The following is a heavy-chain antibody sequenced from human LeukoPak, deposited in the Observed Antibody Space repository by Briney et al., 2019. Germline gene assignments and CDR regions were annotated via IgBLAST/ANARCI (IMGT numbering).Heavy chain of an antibody. CDR2: INAGNGNT. J-gene: IGHJ4*02. V-gene: IGHV1-3*01. CDR3: ARAPYSSGWSDYFDY. D-gene: IGHD6-19*01. Sequence: ASVKVSCKASGGTFSSYAMHWVRQAPGQRLEWMGWINAGNGNTKYSQKFQGRVTITRDTSASTAYMELSSLRSEDTAVYYCARAPYSSGWSDYFDYWGQGTLVTVSS. CDR1: GGTFSSYA.